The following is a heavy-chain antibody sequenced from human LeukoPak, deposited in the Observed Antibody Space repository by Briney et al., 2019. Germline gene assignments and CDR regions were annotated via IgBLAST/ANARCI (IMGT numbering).Heavy chain of an antibody. CDR1: GGSISSGSYY. V-gene: IGHV4-61*02. Sequence: PSETLSLTRTVSGGSISSGSYYWSWIRQPAGKGLEWIGRIYTSGSTNYNPSLKSRVTISVDTSKNQFSLKLSSVTAADTAVYYCARLQRSRITMVRGVNYYYYMDVWGKGTTVTVSS. CDR2: IYTSGST. D-gene: IGHD3-10*01. J-gene: IGHJ6*03. CDR3: ARLQRSRITMVRGVNYYYYMDV.